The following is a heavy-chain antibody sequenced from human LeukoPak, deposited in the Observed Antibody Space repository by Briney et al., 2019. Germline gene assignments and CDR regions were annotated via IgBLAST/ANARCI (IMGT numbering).Heavy chain of an antibody. CDR2: INHSGST. Sequence: SETLSLTCAVYGGSFSGYYWSWIRQPPGKGLEWIGEINHSGSTNYNPSLKSRVTISVDTSKNQFSLKLSSVTAADTAVYYCARDGGYGGNSYHYYYGMDVWGQGTTVTVSS. J-gene: IGHJ6*02. D-gene: IGHD4-23*01. CDR3: ARDGGYGGNSYHYYYGMDV. CDR1: GGSFSGYY. V-gene: IGHV4-34*01.